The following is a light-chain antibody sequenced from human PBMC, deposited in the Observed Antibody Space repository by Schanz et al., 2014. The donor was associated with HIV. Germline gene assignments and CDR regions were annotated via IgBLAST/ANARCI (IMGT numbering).Light chain of an antibody. Sequence: QSALTQPASVSGSLGQSITISCTGTSGDVGRYDYVSWYQQHPGQAPKLLIYDVTYRPSGISNRFSGSKSGYTASLTISGLQADDEADYYCSTYTRSSTLVVFGGGTKLTVL. V-gene: IGLV2-14*03. CDR3: STYTRSSTLVV. J-gene: IGLJ2*01. CDR1: SGDVGRYDY. CDR2: DVT.